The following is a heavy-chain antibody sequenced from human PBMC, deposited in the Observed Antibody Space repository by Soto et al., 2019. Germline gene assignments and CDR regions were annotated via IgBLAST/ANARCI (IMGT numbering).Heavy chain of an antibody. CDR3: AKATSATCTGSICYSFDY. Sequence: PGGSLRLSCVASGFTFSGYAMSWVRQAPGQRLEWVATFSGGRDTTWHADSVKGRFTVSRDSSKNTLSLQMNSLGPEDTALYYCAKATSATCTGSICYSFDYWGQGTLVTVSS. D-gene: IGHD2-21*01. V-gene: IGHV3-23*01. CDR2: FSGGRDTT. J-gene: IGHJ4*02. CDR1: GFTFSGYA.